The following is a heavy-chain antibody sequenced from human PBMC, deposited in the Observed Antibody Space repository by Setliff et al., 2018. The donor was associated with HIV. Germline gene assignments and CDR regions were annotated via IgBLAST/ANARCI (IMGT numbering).Heavy chain of an antibody. V-gene: IGHV3-23*01. CDR3: AKDPPGDYNGMPGDI. CDR2: ISGSGITT. D-gene: IGHD3-10*01. CDR1: GFTFINYA. J-gene: IGHJ3*02. Sequence: RLSCAASGFTFINYAMSWVRQAPGKGLEWVSLISGSGITTDYADSVKGRFIISRDNSKNTLYLQMNSLRADDTAVYYCAKDPPGDYNGMPGDIWGQGTMVTVS.